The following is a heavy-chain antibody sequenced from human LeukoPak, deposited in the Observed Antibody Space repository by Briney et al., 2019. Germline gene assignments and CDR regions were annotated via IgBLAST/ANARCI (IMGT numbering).Heavy chain of an antibody. CDR3: ARRIAAAGSIGTRYFDY. CDR2: ICPGDSDT. Sequence: HGESLKISCKGSGYSFTNYWIGWVRQMPGKGLEWMGTICPGDSDTKYSPSFQGQVTISADKSISTAYLQWSSLKASDTAMYYCARRIAAAGSIGTRYFDYWGQGTLVTVSS. CDR1: GYSFTNYW. V-gene: IGHV5-51*01. J-gene: IGHJ4*02. D-gene: IGHD6-13*01.